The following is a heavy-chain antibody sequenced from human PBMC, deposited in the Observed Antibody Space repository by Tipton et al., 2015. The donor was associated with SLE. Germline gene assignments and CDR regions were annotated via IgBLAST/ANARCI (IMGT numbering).Heavy chain of an antibody. Sequence: LRLSCSVSGGSISSSYWSWIRPPPGKGLEWIGYLYTAGRTNYNPSLDSRVSLSVDASKDQFSLKLSSVTAADTAVYYCVVCSPSSCSYFDYWGQGRLVTVSS. J-gene: IGHJ4*02. CDR1: GGSISSSY. D-gene: IGHD2-2*01. CDR3: VVCSPSSCSYFDY. CDR2: LYTAGRT. V-gene: IGHV4-4*08.